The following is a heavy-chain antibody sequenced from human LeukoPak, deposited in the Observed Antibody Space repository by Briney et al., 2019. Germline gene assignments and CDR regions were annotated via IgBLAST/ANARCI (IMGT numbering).Heavy chain of an antibody. Sequence: GGSLRLSCAASGFTFSSYSMNWVRQAPGKGLEWVSSISSSSSYIYYADSVKGRFTISRDNAKNSLYLQMNSLRAEDTAVYYCARDQTGGGYQHDYWGQGTLVTVSS. CDR3: ARDQTGGGYQHDY. J-gene: IGHJ4*02. V-gene: IGHV3-21*01. CDR1: GFTFSSYS. D-gene: IGHD2-2*01. CDR2: ISSSSSYI.